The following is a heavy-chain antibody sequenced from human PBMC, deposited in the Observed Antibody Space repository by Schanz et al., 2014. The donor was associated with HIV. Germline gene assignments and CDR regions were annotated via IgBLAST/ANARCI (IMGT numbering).Heavy chain of an antibody. Sequence: QVQLVESGGGVVQPGRSLRLSCTASGFTFSTYGMHWIRQAPGKGLEWVAVIWYDGNYKSYADSVKGRFTISRDNSKNTLYLQMNSLRAEDTAVYYCAKEEWFRFDPWGQGTLVTVSS. CDR1: GFTFSTYG. J-gene: IGHJ5*02. D-gene: IGHD3-3*01. V-gene: IGHV3-33*06. CDR2: IWYDGNYK. CDR3: AKEEWFRFDP.